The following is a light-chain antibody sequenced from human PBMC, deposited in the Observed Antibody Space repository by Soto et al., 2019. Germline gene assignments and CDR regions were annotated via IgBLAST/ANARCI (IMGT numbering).Light chain of an antibody. CDR3: KQSTQFPIP. J-gene: IGKJ5*01. Sequence: VVMTQTPLSLPVTPGQPAPISCKSSHSLLHIDGQTYLYWYFQRPGQSPRLLIYQVSKRFSGVPDRFSGSGSGTDFTLKISRVEAEDFGVYYCKQSTQFPIPFAQGTRLAIK. CDR1: HSLLHIDGQTY. V-gene: IGKV2D-29*02. CDR2: QVS.